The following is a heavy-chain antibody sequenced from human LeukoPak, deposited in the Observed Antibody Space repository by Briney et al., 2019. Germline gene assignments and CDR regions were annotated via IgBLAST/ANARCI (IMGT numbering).Heavy chain of an antibody. CDR1: GFTFSSYG. CDR2: MSYDGSNK. CDR3: AREGRAEYSSGWYLDYFEH. V-gene: IGHV3-30*03. Sequence: GGSLRLSCAASGFTFSSYGMSWVRQAPGKGLEWVTVMSYDGSNKYYADSVKGRFTISRDNSKNTLYLQMNSLRTEDTAVYYCAREGRAEYSSGWYLDYFEHWGQGTLVTVSS. J-gene: IGHJ4*02. D-gene: IGHD6-19*01.